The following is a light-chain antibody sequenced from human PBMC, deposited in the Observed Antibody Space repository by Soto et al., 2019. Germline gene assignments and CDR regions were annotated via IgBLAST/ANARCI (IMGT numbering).Light chain of an antibody. CDR1: QSVGNF. Sequence: IVFAQSPGTLSLSPGERASLSCRASQSVGNFLVWYQQKPGQAPSLLIYDTSNRATGIPARFSGSGSGTDFTLTISSLEPEDFAIYYCQQYGNWPLTFGGGTKVDIK. CDR2: DTS. CDR3: QQYGNWPLT. V-gene: IGKV3-11*01. J-gene: IGKJ4*01.